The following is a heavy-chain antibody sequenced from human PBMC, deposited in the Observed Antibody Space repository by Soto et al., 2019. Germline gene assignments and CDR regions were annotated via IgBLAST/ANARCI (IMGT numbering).Heavy chain of an antibody. CDR1: GFTFSGYW. CDR2: IKQDGSEK. D-gene: IGHD3-22*01. Sequence: GGSLRLSCVASGFTFSGYWMAWVRQAPGKGLEWLANIKQDGSEKYYVDSVKGRFTISRDNAKNSLYLQMNSLRAEDTAVYYCAKDLVPKQVDSSGYHMNWDYWGQGTLVTGSS. CDR3: AKDLVPKQVDSSGYHMNWDY. V-gene: IGHV3-7*05. J-gene: IGHJ4*02.